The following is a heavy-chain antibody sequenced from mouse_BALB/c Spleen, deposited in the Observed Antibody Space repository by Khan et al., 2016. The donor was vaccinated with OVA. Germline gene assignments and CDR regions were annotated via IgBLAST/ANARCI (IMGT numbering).Heavy chain of an antibody. V-gene: IGHV1S137*01. Sequence: QVQLQQSGPELVRPGVSVKISCKGPDYTFTDYPMHWMQQSHVKSLEWIGAVSTSYGNTNYNQKFQGKAIMTVDKSSSTAYLELARLTSEDSAIYFCAKDGGYSPFAYRGQGASVPVSS. CDR3: AKDGGYSPFAY. D-gene: IGHD2-3*01. J-gene: IGHJ2*02. CDR2: VSTSYGNT. CDR1: DYTFTDYP.